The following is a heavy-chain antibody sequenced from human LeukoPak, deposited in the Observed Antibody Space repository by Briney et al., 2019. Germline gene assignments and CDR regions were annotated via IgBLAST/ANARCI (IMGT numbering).Heavy chain of an antibody. CDR3: ARQSKSGSGWHY. CDR1: GYTFTSYD. D-gene: IGHD6-19*01. V-gene: IGHV1-2*04. Sequence: ASVKVSCKASGYTFTSYDINWVRQATGQGLEWMGWINPNSGGTNYAQKFQGWVTMTRDTSISTAYMELSRLRSDDTAVYYCARQSKSGSGWHYWGQGTLVTVSS. J-gene: IGHJ4*02. CDR2: INPNSGGT.